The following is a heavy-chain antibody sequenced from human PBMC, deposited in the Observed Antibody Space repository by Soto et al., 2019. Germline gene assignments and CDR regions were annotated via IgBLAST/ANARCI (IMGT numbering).Heavy chain of an antibody. V-gene: IGHV1-69*06. Sequence: SVKVSCKASGGTFSSYAISWVRQAPGQGLEWMGGIIPIFGTANYAQKFQGRVTITADKPTSTAYMELSSLRSEDTAVYYCARVGRHCSSTSCYPGWYYYGMDVWGQGTTVTVSS. CDR2: IIPIFGTA. CDR3: ARVGRHCSSTSCYPGWYYYGMDV. D-gene: IGHD2-2*01. CDR1: GGTFSSYA. J-gene: IGHJ6*02.